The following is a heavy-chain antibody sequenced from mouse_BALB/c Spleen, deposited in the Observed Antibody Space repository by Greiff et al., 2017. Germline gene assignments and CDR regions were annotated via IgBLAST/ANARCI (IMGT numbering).Heavy chain of an antibody. CDR1: GFTFSSYA. D-gene: IGHD2-14*01. V-gene: IGHV5-6-5*01. J-gene: IGHJ4*01. Sequence: DVMLVESGGGLVKPGGSLKLSCAASGFTFSSYAMSWVRQTPEKRLEWVASISSGGSTYYPDSVKGRFTISRDNARNILYLQMSSLRSEDTAMYYCARGLVYYRYDDAMDYWGQGTSVTVSS. CDR3: ARGLVYYRYDDAMDY. CDR2: ISSGGST.